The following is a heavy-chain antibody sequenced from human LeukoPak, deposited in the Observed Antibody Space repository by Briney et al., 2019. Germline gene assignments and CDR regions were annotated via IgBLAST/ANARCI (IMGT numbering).Heavy chain of an antibody. CDR1: GFTFSSYW. V-gene: IGHV3-7*03. Sequence: GGSLRLSCAASGFTFSSYWMSWVRQAPGKGLEWVANIKFDGTEKYYVESMKGRFTISRDNSKNTLYLQMNSLRAEDTAVYYCAKVRVDDAFDIWGQGTMVTVSS. CDR2: IKFDGTEK. CDR3: AKVRVDDAFDI. J-gene: IGHJ3*02.